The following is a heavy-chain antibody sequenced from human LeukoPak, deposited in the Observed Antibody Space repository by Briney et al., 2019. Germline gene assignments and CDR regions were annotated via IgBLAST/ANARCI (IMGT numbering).Heavy chain of an antibody. V-gene: IGHV3-30-3*01. CDR2: ISYDGSNK. CDR1: GFTFSSYA. D-gene: IGHD3-22*01. CDR3: ARVPVLLGSSGYYYPYYYYGMDV. Sequence: GRSLRLSCAASGFTFSSYAMHWVRQAPGKGLEWVAVISYDGSNKYYADSVKGRFTISRDNSKNTLYLQMNSLRAEDTSVYYCARVPVLLGSSGYYYPYYYYGMDVWGQGTTVTVSS. J-gene: IGHJ6*02.